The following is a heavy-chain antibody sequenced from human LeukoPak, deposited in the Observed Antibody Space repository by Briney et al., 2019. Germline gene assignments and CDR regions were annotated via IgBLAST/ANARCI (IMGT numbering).Heavy chain of an antibody. D-gene: IGHD1-26*01. Sequence: GASVKVSCKASGYTFTGYYMHWVRQAPGQGLEWMGGIIPIFGTANYAQKFQGRVTITTDESTSTAYMELSSLRSEDTAVYYCASGGWGALRGADFDYWGQGTLVTVSS. J-gene: IGHJ4*02. CDR1: GYTFTGYY. CDR2: IIPIFGTA. V-gene: IGHV1-69*05. CDR3: ASGGWGALRGADFDY.